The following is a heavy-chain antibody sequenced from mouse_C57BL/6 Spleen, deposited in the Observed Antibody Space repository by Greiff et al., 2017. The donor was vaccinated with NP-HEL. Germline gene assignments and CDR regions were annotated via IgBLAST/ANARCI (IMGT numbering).Heavy chain of an antibody. CDR2: INPNNGGT. CDR3: ARRELYFDY. V-gene: IGHV1-22*01. CDR1: GYTFTDYN. J-gene: IGHJ2*01. Sequence: DVKLQESGPELVKPGASVKMSCKASGYTFTDYNMHWVKQSHGKSLEWIGYINPNNGGTSYNQKFKGKATLTVNKSSSTAYMELRSLTSEDSAVYYCARRELYFDYWGQGTTLTVSS.